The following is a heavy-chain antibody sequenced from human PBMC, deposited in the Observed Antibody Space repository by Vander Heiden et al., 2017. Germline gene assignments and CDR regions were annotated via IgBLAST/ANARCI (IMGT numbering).Heavy chain of an antibody. V-gene: IGHV3-23*01. J-gene: IGHJ4*02. D-gene: IGHD6-13*01. Sequence: EVQLLESGGGLVQPGGSLSLPCAASGFTFSSYGMGWVRQARGKGLEWVSAISGSGGSTYYADSVKGRFTISRDNSKNTLYLQMNSLRAEDTAVYYCAKEEGRITPGYSSSWGQGTLVTVSS. CDR1: GFTFSSYG. CDR2: ISGSGGST. CDR3: AKEEGRITPGYSSS.